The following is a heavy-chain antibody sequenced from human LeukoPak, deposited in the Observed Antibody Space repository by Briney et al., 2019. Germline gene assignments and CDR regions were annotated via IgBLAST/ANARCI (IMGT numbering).Heavy chain of an antibody. V-gene: IGHV3-30*02. D-gene: IGHD3-9*01. Sequence: PGGSLRLSCAASGFTFSSFGMHWVRQAPGKGLGWVAFIRYDGSNKYYADSVKGRFTISRDNSKNTLYLQMNSLRAEDTAVYYCAKGRYFDDSWFDPWGQGTLVTVSS. CDR1: GFTFSSFG. J-gene: IGHJ5*02. CDR2: IRYDGSNK. CDR3: AKGRYFDDSWFDP.